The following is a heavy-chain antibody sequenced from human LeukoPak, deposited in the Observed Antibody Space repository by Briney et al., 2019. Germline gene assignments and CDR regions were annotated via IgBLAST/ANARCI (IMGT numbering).Heavy chain of an antibody. V-gene: IGHV4-34*01. CDR1: GGSFSGYY. CDR2: INHSGST. J-gene: IGHJ4*02. CDR3: ARDDYDSSGPLSGYFDY. Sequence: SETLSLTCAVYGGSFSGYYWSWIRQPPGKGLEWIGEINHSGSTNYNPSLKSRVTISVDTSKNQFSLKLSSVTAADTAVYYCARDDYDSSGPLSGYFDYWGQGTLVTVSS. D-gene: IGHD3-22*01.